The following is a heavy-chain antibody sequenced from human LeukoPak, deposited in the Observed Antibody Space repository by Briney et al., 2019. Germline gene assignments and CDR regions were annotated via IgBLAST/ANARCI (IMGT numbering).Heavy chain of an antibody. CDR2: IHYTGTT. CDR1: GASISSDY. CDR3: ARESNYATDY. D-gene: IGHD4-11*01. V-gene: IGHV4-59*12. J-gene: IGHJ4*02. Sequence: PSETLSLTCTVSGASISSDYWNWIRQPPGRGLEWIGYIHYTGTTNYNPSLKSRVSISVDTSKNQFSLKLSSVTAADTAVYSCARESNYATDYWGQGTLVTVSS.